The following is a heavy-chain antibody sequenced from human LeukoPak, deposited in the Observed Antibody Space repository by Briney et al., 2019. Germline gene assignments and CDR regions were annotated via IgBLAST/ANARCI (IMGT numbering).Heavy chain of an antibody. J-gene: IGHJ4*02. D-gene: IGHD3-10*01. V-gene: IGHV4-59*11. CDR1: SGSRGNHG. CDR2: IYNNEST. Sequence: PWETLSLTCSVASGSRGNHGWSWIRQPPGKGLEWIGYIYNNESTNYNPSLRSRVTISVGTSENQFSLKLTSVTAADTAVYYCARGTRGPLVRRITIFDYWGQGTLVTVSS. CDR3: ARGTRGPLVRRITIFDY.